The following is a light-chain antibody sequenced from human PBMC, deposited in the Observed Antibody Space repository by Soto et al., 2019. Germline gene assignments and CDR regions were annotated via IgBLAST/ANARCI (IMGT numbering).Light chain of an antibody. Sequence: QSVLTQPPSVSGAPGQRVTISCTGSSSNIGAGYEVHWYQQLPGTAPKRLIYGNSNRPSGFPDRFSGSKSGTSASLAITGLQAEDEADYYCQSYDSSLSGYVFGTGTKLTVL. CDR3: QSYDSSLSGYV. V-gene: IGLV1-40*01. J-gene: IGLJ1*01. CDR1: SSNIGAGYE. CDR2: GNS.